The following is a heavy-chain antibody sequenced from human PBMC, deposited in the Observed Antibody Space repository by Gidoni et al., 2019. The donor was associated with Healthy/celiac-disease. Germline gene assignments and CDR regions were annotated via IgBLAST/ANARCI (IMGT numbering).Heavy chain of an antibody. CDR2: IYYSGST. J-gene: IGHJ3*02. CDR3: ARLGIVVPLTKRAFDI. V-gene: IGHV4-39*07. D-gene: IGHD2-2*01. Sequence: QLQLQESGPGLVKTSETLSLTCTVSGGSISTTTYHGGWIRQPPGKGLEWIGSIYYSGSTSYNPSLKSRVTISVDTSKNQFSLTLSSVTAADTAVYFCARLGIVVPLTKRAFDIWGQGTMVTVSS. CDR1: GGSISTTTYH.